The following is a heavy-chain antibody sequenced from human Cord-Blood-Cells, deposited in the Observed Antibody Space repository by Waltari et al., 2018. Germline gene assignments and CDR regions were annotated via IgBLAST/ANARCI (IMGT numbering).Heavy chain of an antibody. CDR1: GGTFSSYA. CDR3: ARAYSSGWYDY. CDR2: IIPSLGIA. Sequence: QVQLVQSGAEVKKPGSSVKVSCKASGGTFSSYAISWVRQAPGHGLEWMGSIIPSLGIANSAQKFQGRVTIPADKSTSTAYMELSSLRSEDTAVYYCARAYSSGWYDYWGQGTLVTVSS. D-gene: IGHD6-19*01. J-gene: IGHJ4*02. V-gene: IGHV1-69*09.